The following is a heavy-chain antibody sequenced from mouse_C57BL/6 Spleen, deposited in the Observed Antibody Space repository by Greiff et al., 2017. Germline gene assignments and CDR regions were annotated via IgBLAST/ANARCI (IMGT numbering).Heavy chain of an antibody. CDR1: GYTFTSYT. CDR2: INPSSGYT. J-gene: IGHJ2*01. V-gene: IGHV1-4*01. D-gene: IGHD2-5*01. Sequence: VQRVESGAELARPGASVKMSCKASGYTFTSYTMHWVKQRPGQGLEWIGYINPSSGYTKYNQKFKDKATLTADKSSSTAYMQLSSLTSEDSAVYYCARGYYSNYDFDYWGQGTTLTVSS. CDR3: ARGYYSNYDFDY.